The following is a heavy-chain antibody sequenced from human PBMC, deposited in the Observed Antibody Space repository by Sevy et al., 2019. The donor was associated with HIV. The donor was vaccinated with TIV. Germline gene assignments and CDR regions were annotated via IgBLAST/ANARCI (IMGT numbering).Heavy chain of an antibody. CDR2: INPNSGGT. D-gene: IGHD3-22*01. J-gene: IGHJ4*02. CDR3: ARDPGPVGYYYDSSGYYPDY. V-gene: IGHV1-2*02. CDR1: GYTFTGYY. Sequence: ASVNVSCKASGYTFTGYYMHWVRQAPGQGREWMGWINPNSGGTNYAQKFQGRVTITRDTSISTAYMELSRLRSDDTAVYYCARDPGPVGYYYDSSGYYPDYWGQGTLVTVSS.